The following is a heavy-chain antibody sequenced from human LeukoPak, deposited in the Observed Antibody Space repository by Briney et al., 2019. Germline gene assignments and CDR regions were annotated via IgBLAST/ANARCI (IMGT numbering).Heavy chain of an antibody. D-gene: IGHD6-6*01. CDR3: ARRYGPLGAARPYFDY. CDR2: IYPGDSDT. V-gene: IGHV5-51*01. J-gene: IGHJ4*02. CDR1: GYSFTSYW. Sequence: GESLKTSCKGSGYSFTSYWIGWVRQMPGKGLEWMGIIYPGDSDTRYSPSFQGQVTISADKSISTAYLQWSSLKASDTAMYYCARRYGPLGAARPYFDYWGQGTLVTVSS.